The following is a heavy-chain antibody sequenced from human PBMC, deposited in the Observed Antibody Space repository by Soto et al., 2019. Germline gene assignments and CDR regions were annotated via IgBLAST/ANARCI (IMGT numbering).Heavy chain of an antibody. CDR3: ARCLFSYGARFDP. J-gene: IGHJ5*02. Sequence: SETLSLTCTVSGGSISSYYWSWIRQPPGKGLEWIGYIYYSGSINYNPSLKSRVTISVDTSKNQFSLKLSSVTAADTAVYYCARCLFSYGARFDPWGQGTLVTVS. V-gene: IGHV4-59*01. CDR2: IYYSGSI. CDR1: GGSISSYY. D-gene: IGHD1-26*01.